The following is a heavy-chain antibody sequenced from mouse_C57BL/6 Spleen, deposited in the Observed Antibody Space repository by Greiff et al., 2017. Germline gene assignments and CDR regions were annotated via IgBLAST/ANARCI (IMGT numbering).Heavy chain of an antibody. CDR1: GYAFTNYL. V-gene: IGHV1-54*01. Sequence: QVQLQQSGAELVRPGTSVKVSFKASGYAFTNYLIEWVKQRPGQGLEWIGVINPGSGGTNYNEKFKGKATLTADKSSSTAYMQLSSLTSEDSAVYFCARKATVEDYWGQGTTLTVSS. CDR2: INPGSGGT. J-gene: IGHJ2*01. D-gene: IGHD1-1*01. CDR3: ARKATVEDY.